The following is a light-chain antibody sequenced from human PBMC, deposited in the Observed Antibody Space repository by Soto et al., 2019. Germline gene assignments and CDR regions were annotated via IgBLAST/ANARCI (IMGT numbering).Light chain of an antibody. J-gene: IGKJ5*01. V-gene: IGKV3-20*01. CDR3: QQHGSSPIT. CDR2: GAS. Sequence: EIVLTQSPGTLSLSPGEIATLSCSASQTVTRNYLAWHQQKPGQTPRLLVYGASSRATGIPDRFSGSGSGTDFTLTISRLEPEDFAVYYCQQHGSSPITFGQGTRLVIK. CDR1: QTVTRNY.